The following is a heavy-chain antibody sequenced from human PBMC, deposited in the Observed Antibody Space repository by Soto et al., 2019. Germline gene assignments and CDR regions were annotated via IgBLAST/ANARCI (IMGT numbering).Heavy chain of an antibody. Sequence: ASARVSCKAAGYTLTSYDINCVRPATGQWLEWMGWMNPNSGNTGYAQKFQGRVTMTRNTSISTAYMELSSLRSEDTAVYYCARSLKLIGYDYMGTLAYYYGMDGWGQGTTVTVFS. V-gene: IGHV1-8*01. J-gene: IGHJ6*02. CDR1: GYTLTSYD. CDR2: MNPNSGNT. CDR3: ARSLKLIGYDYMGTLAYYYGMDG. D-gene: IGHD5-12*01.